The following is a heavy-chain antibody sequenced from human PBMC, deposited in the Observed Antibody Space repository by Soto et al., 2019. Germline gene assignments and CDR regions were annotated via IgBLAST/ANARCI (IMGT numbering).Heavy chain of an antibody. Sequence: GSLRLSCAASGFTVSSYWMHWVRQAPGKGLAWVSRINSDGSSTMYADSVTGRFTISRDNAKNTLYLQMNSLRAEDTAVYYCTRDIAPYCNSTRCPNWFDPWGQGTLVPVSS. J-gene: IGHJ5*02. V-gene: IGHV3-74*03. CDR2: INSDGSST. CDR1: GFTVSSYW. D-gene: IGHD2-2*01. CDR3: TRDIAPYCNSTRCPNWFDP.